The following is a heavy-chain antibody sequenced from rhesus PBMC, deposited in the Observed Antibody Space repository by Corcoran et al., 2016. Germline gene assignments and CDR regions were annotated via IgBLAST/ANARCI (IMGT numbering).Heavy chain of an antibody. V-gene: IGHV4-65*01. CDR2: ISGSSGST. CDR3: ASSVEFDY. CDR1: GGSVSSSNW. J-gene: IGHJ4*01. D-gene: IGHD3-40*01. Sequence: QVQLQESGPGLVKPSETLSLTCAVSGGSVSSSNWWSWIRQPPGKGLEWSGYISGSSGSTYYNPSLKRRVTSSTDTAKNQCSLKLSSVTAADTAVYYCASSVEFDYWGQGVLVTVSS.